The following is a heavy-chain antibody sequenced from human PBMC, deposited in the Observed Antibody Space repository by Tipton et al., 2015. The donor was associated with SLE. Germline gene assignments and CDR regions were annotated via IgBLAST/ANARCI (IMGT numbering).Heavy chain of an antibody. D-gene: IGHD1-1*01. Sequence: TLSLTCAVYVGSFSGHHWTWIRQPPGKGLEWIGEINQSGNTDYKSSLKSRVTISVDTSKNQFSLKLTSVTAADTAVYYCARGQLMGRAAPYIDVWGRGTTVIGSS. J-gene: IGHJ6*03. V-gene: IGHV4-34*01. CDR1: VGSFSGHH. CDR3: ARGQLMGRAAPYIDV. CDR2: INQSGNT.